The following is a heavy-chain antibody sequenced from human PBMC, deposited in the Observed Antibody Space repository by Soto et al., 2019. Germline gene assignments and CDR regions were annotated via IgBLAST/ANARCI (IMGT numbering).Heavy chain of an antibody. D-gene: IGHD3-22*01. CDR3: ARDLGYYDSSGYLDY. J-gene: IGHJ4*02. CDR2: ISSSGDII. Sequence: GGSLRLSCAASGFTFSDYYMSWIRQAPGKGLEWVSYISSSGDIIYYADSMKGRFTISRDNAKNSLYLQMNNLRAEDTAVYYCARDLGYYDSSGYLDYWGQGTLVTVSS. CDR1: GFTFSDYY. V-gene: IGHV3-11*01.